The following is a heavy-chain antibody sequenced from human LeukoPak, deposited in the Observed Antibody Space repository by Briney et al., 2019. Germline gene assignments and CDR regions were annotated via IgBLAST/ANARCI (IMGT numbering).Heavy chain of an antibody. V-gene: IGHV1-69*08. CDR2: IIPIFDTA. Sequence: GSSVKVSCKASGGTFSSYTINWVRQAPGQGLEWMGRIIPIFDTANYAQNFQGRVTITADKSTTTVYMELTSLRSEDTAVYYCSGDPNWHHDSWGQGTLVTVSS. D-gene: IGHD3-16*01. J-gene: IGHJ5*02. CDR1: GGTFSSYT. CDR3: SGDPNWHHDS.